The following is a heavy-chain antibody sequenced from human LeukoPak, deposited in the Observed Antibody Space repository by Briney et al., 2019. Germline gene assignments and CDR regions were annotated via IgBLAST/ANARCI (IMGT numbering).Heavy chain of an antibody. V-gene: IGHV3-21*01. CDR2: ISSSSSYI. CDR3: ARGYCSSTSCLGGFDY. CDR1: GFTFSSYS. Sequence: GGSLRLSCAASGFTFSSYSMNWVRQAPGKGLEWVSSISSSSSYIYYADSVKGRFTISRDNAKNSLYLQMNSLRAEDTAVYYCARGYCSSTSCLGGFDYWGQGTLVTVSS. J-gene: IGHJ4*02. D-gene: IGHD2-2*01.